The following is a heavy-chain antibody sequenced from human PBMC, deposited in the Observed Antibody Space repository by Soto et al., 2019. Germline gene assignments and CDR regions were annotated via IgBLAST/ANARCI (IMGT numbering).Heavy chain of an antibody. CDR2: IYYSGST. J-gene: IGHJ4*02. CDR1: GGSISSGGYY. Sequence: PSETLSLTCTVSGGSISSGGYYWSWIRQHPGKGLEWIGYIYYSGSTYYNPSLKSRVTISVDTSKNQFSLKLSSVTAADTAVYYCASVGYYDSSGYYYYFDNWGQGTLVTVSS. CDR3: ASVGYYDSSGYYYYFDN. V-gene: IGHV4-31*03. D-gene: IGHD3-22*01.